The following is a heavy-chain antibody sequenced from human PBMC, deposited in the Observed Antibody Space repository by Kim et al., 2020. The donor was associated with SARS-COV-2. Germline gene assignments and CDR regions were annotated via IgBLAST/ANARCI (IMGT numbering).Heavy chain of an antibody. D-gene: IGHD6-19*01. J-gene: IGHJ4*02. V-gene: IGHV4-39*01. Sequence: SAVTISVDTSKNQFSLKLSSVTAADTAVYYCARPRGGIAVADIEGYYFDYWGQGTLVTVSS. CDR3: ARPRGGIAVADIEGYYFDY.